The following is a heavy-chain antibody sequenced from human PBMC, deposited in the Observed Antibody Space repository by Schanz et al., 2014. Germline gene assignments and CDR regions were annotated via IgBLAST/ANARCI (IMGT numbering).Heavy chain of an antibody. CDR1: GFTFRDYY. CDR2: ISYDGRNK. J-gene: IGHJ4*02. D-gene: IGHD1-1*01. CDR3: ARAHGNNWYGKGLDY. V-gene: IGHV3-30-3*01. Sequence: VQLVESGGGLVQPGGSLRLSCAASGFTFRDYYMSWIRQAPGKGLEWVAVISYDGRNKYYADSVKGRFTISRDSPKNTLYLQMNSLRADDTAVYFCARAHGNNWYGKGLDYWGQGTQVTVSS.